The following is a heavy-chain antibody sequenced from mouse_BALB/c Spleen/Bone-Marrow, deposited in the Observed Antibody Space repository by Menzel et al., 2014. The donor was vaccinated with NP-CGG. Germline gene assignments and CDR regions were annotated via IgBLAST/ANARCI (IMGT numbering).Heavy chain of an antibody. D-gene: IGHD1-1*01. CDR2: ISSGSSTI. CDR3: ARSGSSSDYFDY. J-gene: IGHJ2*01. CDR1: GFTFSSFG. Sequence: EVKVEESGGGLVQPGGSRKLSCAASGFTFSSFGMHWVRQAPEKGLEWAAYISSGSSTIYYADTVMGRFTISRDNPKNTLFLQMTSLRSEDTAMYYCARSGSSSDYFDYWGQGTTLTVSS. V-gene: IGHV5-17*02.